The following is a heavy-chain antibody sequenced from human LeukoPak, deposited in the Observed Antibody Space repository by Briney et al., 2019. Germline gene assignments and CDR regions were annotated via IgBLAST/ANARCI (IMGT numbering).Heavy chain of an antibody. CDR2: ISAYNGNT. D-gene: IGHD4-17*01. J-gene: IGHJ6*02. Sequence: ASVKVSCKASGYTFTSYGISWVRQAPGQGLEWMGWISAYNGNTNYAQKLQGRVTMTTDTSTSTAYMELRSLRSDDTAVYYCARDSFQPYDYGDYYYGMDVWGQGTTVTVSS. CDR1: GYTFTSYG. CDR3: ARDSFQPYDYGDYYYGMDV. V-gene: IGHV1-18*01.